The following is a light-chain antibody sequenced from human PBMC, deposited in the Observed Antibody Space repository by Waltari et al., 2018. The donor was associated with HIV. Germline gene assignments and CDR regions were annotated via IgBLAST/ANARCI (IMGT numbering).Light chain of an antibody. CDR1: SSNIGAGYD. J-gene: IGLJ3*02. CDR2: GHS. CDR3: QSYDSSLSGSV. Sequence: QSVLTQPPSVSGAPGQRVTISCTGSSSNIGAGYDVHWYQQLPGTTPTLLIYGHSNRPSGVPDRFAGSKSGTSASLAITGLQAEDEADYYCQSYDSSLSGSVFGGGTKLTVL. V-gene: IGLV1-40*01.